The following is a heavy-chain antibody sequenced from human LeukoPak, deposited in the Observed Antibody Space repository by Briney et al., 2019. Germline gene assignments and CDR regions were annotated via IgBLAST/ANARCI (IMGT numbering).Heavy chain of an antibody. V-gene: IGHV3-21*05. CDR2: ITSSSYI. J-gene: IGHJ6*03. CDR3: ARAGYGDFYYYMDV. D-gene: IGHD4-17*01. Sequence: PGGSLRLSCAASGFTFSSYEMNWVRQAPGKGLEWVSYITSSSYIYYAVSLKGRFTISRDNAKNSLYLQMNSLRGEDTAVYYCARAGYGDFYYYMDVWGKGTTVTVSS. CDR1: GFTFSSYE.